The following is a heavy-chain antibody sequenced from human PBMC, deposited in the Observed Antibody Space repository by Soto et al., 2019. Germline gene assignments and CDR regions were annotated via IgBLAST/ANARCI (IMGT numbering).Heavy chain of an antibody. Sequence: PSETLSLTCAVSGGSISSSNCWRWVRQPPGKGLEWIGEINHSGSTNYNPSLKSRVTISVDTSKNQFSLKLSSVTAADTAVYYCARARTYYDILTGRYFDIWGQGTMVTVSS. CDR1: GGSISSSNC. CDR3: ARARTYYDILTGRYFDI. CDR2: INHSGST. V-gene: IGHV4-4*02. D-gene: IGHD3-9*01. J-gene: IGHJ3*02.